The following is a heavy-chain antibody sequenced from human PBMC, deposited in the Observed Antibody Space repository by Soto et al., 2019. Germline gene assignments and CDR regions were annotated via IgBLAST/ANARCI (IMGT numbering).Heavy chain of an antibody. Sequence: VGSLRLSCPASGLTFNTYGMDWVRPAPGKGLEWVAAISYDGSNKYHADSVKGRFTISRDNSKNTLYRQMNSLRVEDTAVYYCAKDIVRYTYGACDYWGQGALVTVSS. CDR1: GLTFNTYG. CDR3: AKDIVRYTYGACDY. V-gene: IGHV3-30*18. D-gene: IGHD5-18*01. J-gene: IGHJ4*02. CDR2: ISYDGSNK.